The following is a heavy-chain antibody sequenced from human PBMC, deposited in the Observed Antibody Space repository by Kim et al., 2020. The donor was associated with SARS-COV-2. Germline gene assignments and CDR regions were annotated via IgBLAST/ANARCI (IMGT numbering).Heavy chain of an antibody. D-gene: IGHD4-17*01. V-gene: IGHV4-31*03. J-gene: IGHJ6*02. CDR3: ARSWTPAYDDYLTPYYYFVMDV. CDR2: IYYSGST. Sequence: SETLSLTCTVSGGSISSGGYYWSWIRQHPGKGLEWIGYIYYSGSTYYNPSLKSRVTISVDTSKNQFSLKLSSVTAADTAVYYCARSWTPAYDDYLTPYYYFVMDVGDQGPAATVS. CDR1: GGSISSGGYY.